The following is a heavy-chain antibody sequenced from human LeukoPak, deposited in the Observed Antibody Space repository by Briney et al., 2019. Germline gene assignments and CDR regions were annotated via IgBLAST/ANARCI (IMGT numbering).Heavy chain of an antibody. CDR1: GFTFSSYA. D-gene: IGHD2-21*02. J-gene: IGHJ4*02. Sequence: GGSLRLSCAASGFTFSSYAMSWVRQAPGMGLEWVSAISGSGGSTYYADSVKGRFTISRDNSKNTLYLQMNSLRAEDTAVYYCAKDRLAYCGGDCYPPVTYFDYWGQGTLVTVSS. V-gene: IGHV3-23*01. CDR3: AKDRLAYCGGDCYPPVTYFDY. CDR2: ISGSGGST.